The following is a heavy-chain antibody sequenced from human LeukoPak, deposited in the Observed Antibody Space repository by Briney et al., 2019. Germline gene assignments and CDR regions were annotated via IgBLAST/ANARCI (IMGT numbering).Heavy chain of an antibody. CDR2: ISSSGSTI. J-gene: IGHJ4*02. CDR1: GFTFSSYS. V-gene: IGHV3-48*04. CDR3: ARGVLDIAVAGGGGYFDY. Sequence: PGGSLRLSCAASGFTFSSYSMNWVRQAPGKGLEWVSYISSSGSTIYYADSVKGRFTISRDNAKNSLYLQMNSLRAEDTAVYYCARGVLDIAVAGGGGYFDYWGQGTLVTVSS. D-gene: IGHD6-19*01.